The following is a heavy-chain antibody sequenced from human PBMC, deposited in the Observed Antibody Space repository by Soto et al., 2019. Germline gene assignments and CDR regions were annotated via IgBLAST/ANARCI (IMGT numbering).Heavy chain of an antibody. CDR1: GGSISSYY. CDR2: IYYSGRT. D-gene: IGHD6-19*01. Sequence: SETLSLTCTVSGGSISSYYWSWIRQPPGKGLEWIGYIYYSGRTNYNPSLKSRVTISVDTAKNQFSLKLSSRTSADTTEYFCARDRGYSSSPMEVWGQGTTVTVSS. CDR3: ARDRGYSSSPMEV. V-gene: IGHV4-59*01. J-gene: IGHJ6*02.